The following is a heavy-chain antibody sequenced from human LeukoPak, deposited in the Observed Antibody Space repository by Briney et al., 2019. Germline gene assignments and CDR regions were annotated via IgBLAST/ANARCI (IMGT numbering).Heavy chain of an antibody. V-gene: IGHV1-18*01. D-gene: IGHD6-25*01. CDR3: ARGAATVRLSYAFDI. CDR2: ISAYNGNT. CDR1: GYTFTSYG. J-gene: IGHJ3*02. Sequence: ASVKVSCKASGYTFTSYGISWVRQAPGQGLEWMGWISAYNGNTNYAQKLQGRVTMTTDTSTSTAYMELRSLRSDDTAVYYCARGAATVRLSYAFDIWGQGTMVTVSS.